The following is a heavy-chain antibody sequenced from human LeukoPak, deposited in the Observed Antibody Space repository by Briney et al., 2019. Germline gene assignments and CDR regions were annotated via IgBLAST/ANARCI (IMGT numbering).Heavy chain of an antibody. CDR1: GFTFGNFG. CDR2: ISGSSTWT. J-gene: IGHJ2*01. CDR3: ARELVSSGTGYFET. D-gene: IGHD3-10*01. Sequence: PGGSLRLSCEASGFTFGNFGMTWVRQAPGKGLQWVSGISGSSTWTYYAASVKGRFTVSSDNSQNTLYLQMNSLRADDTAVYYCARELVSSGTGYFETWGRGNLVTVSS. V-gene: IGHV3-23*05.